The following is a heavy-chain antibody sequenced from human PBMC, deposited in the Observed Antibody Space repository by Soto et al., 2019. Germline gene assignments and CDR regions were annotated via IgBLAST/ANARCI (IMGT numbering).Heavy chain of an antibody. D-gene: IGHD1-26*01. CDR1: GFIVSSNY. CDR2: IYSGGGT. J-gene: IGHJ4*02. V-gene: IGHV3-53*04. CDR3: SAPSGIYSTASDY. Sequence: EVQLVESGGGLVQPGGSLRLSCEAFGFIVSSNYMTWVRQAPGKGLEWVSVIYSGGGTYYSDSVRGRFTISRDDSKNTLYLHMNSLRSDDMAVYHHSAPSGIYSTASDYWGQGTLVTVSS.